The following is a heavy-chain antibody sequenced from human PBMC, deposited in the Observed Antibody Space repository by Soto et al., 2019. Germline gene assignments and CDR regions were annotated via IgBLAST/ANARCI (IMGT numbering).Heavy chain of an antibody. Sequence: QVQLVQSGAEVKKPGASVKVSCKASGYTFTSYGISWVRQAPGQGLEWMGWISAYNGNTNYAQKLQGRVTMTTDTSXSTAYLERRSLRSDDTAVYYCARDLPLEPYVSRGDYWGQGTLVTVSS. CDR2: ISAYNGNT. CDR3: ARDLPLEPYVSRGDY. D-gene: IGHD3-10*01. J-gene: IGHJ4*02. CDR1: GYTFTSYG. V-gene: IGHV1-18*01.